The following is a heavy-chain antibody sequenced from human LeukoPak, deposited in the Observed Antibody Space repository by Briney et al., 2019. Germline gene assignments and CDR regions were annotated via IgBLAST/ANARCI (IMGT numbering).Heavy chain of an antibody. D-gene: IGHD5-18*01. Sequence: PGGSLRLSCTASGFPFIEYSMNWVRQAPGKGLEWISYIGISSGNTKYADSVKGRSTISADNAKNSLYLQMNSLRVEDTAVYYCARDHNYAFDNWGQGTLVSVSS. CDR3: ARDHNYAFDN. CDR2: IGISSGNT. J-gene: IGHJ4*02. V-gene: IGHV3-48*04. CDR1: GFPFIEYS.